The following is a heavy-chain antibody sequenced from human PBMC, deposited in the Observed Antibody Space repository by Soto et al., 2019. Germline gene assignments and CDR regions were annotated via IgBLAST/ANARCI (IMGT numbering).Heavy chain of an antibody. Sequence: GGSLRLSCSASGFTFSTSPMHWVRQAPGKGLEYVSAISPNGGTTYYADSLKGRFTTSRDNSKSTLYLHMSSLRTEDTAVYYCAKDTRNTISHVDCWGQGTLVT. D-gene: IGHD1-1*01. J-gene: IGHJ4*02. CDR2: ISPNGGTT. V-gene: IGHV3-64D*06. CDR1: GFTFSTSP. CDR3: AKDTRNTISHVDC.